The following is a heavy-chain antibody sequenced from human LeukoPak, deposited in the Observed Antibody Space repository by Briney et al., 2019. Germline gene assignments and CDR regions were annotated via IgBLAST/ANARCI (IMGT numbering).Heavy chain of an antibody. J-gene: IGHJ4*02. CDR1: GFTFSSYS. CDR3: AKGGGNYDSSWPPVDY. Sequence: GGSLRLSCAASGFTFSSYSMNWVRQAPGKGLEWVSHINIVNNAIYYSDSVKGRFTISRDNAKNSLYLQMNSLRAEDTAVYYCAKGGGNYDSSWPPVDYWGQGTLVTVSS. V-gene: IGHV3-48*04. CDR2: INIVNNAI. D-gene: IGHD3-22*01.